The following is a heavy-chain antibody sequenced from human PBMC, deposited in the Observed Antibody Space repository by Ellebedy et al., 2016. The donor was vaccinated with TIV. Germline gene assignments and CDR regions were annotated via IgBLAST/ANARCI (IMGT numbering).Heavy chain of an antibody. J-gene: IGHJ4*02. CDR2: ISSTGGTK. D-gene: IGHD1-1*01. CDR1: GFTVSSNY. CDR3: AKDRSGTLDY. V-gene: IGHV3-48*01. Sequence: GESLKISXAASGFTVSSNYMSWVRQAPGKGLEWVAYISSTGGTKFYADSVKGRFTISRDNAKNSLSLQMNSLRAEDTAVYYCAKDRSGTLDYWGQGTLVTVSS.